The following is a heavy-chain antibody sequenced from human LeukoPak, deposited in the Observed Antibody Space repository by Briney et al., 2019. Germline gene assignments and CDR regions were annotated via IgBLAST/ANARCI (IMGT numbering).Heavy chain of an antibody. CDR2: IPSTSSYT. Sequence: GGSLRLSCAASGFTFSDYYMSWIRQAPGKGLEWVSYIPSTSSYTSYADSVKGRFTISRDNPRNSLYLQMNSLRAEDTAVYYCARASMRMATAGLVDSWGQGTLVTVSS. D-gene: IGHD5-24*01. CDR1: GFTFSDYY. V-gene: IGHV3-11*05. CDR3: ARASMRMATAGLVDS. J-gene: IGHJ4*02.